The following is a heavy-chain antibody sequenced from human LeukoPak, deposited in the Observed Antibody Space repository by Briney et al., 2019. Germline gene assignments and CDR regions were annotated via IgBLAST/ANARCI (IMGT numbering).Heavy chain of an antibody. Sequence: GESLKISCKASGYNFSNYWFGWVRQMPGKGLEWMGIIYPGDSDTRNSPSFQGQVTISADKSISTAYLQWSSLKAADTALYYCARRGYSGYEGSWFDYWDQGTLVTVSS. V-gene: IGHV5-51*01. CDR2: IYPGDSDT. D-gene: IGHD5-12*01. CDR1: GYNFSNYW. CDR3: ARRGYSGYEGSWFDY. J-gene: IGHJ4*02.